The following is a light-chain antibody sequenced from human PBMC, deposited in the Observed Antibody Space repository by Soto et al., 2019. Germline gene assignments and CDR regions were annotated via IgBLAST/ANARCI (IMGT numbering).Light chain of an antibody. CDR3: QQGYSNPWT. CDR2: AAS. V-gene: IGKV1-12*01. Sequence: GDRVTITCRASQSISSWLAWYQQKPGKAPKLLIYAASNLQSGVPSRFSGSGSGTNFTLSLNSLQPEDFATYYCQQGYSNPWTFGQGTKVDI. CDR1: QSISSW. J-gene: IGKJ1*01.